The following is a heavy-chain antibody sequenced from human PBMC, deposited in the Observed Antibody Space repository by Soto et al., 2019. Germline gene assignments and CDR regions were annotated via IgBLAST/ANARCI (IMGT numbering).Heavy chain of an antibody. Sequence: QMQLVQSGPEVKKPGTSVKVSCKASGFTFTSSAVQWVRQARGQRLEWIGWIVVGSGNTNYAQKFQERVTITRDMSTSTAYMELSSLRSEDTAVYYCATPCTAPDCFDYWGQGTLVTVSS. CDR1: GFTFTSSA. CDR2: IVVGSGNT. V-gene: IGHV1-58*01. CDR3: ATPCTAPDCFDY. J-gene: IGHJ4*02. D-gene: IGHD2-2*01.